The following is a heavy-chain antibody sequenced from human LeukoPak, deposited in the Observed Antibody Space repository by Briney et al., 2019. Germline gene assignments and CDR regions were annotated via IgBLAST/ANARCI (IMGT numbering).Heavy chain of an antibody. D-gene: IGHD6-13*01. V-gene: IGHV1-18*01. Sequence: ASVKVSCKPSGYTFTSYALSWVRQAPGQGLEWMGWISAYNGNTNYAQKLQGRVTMTTDTSTSTAYMELRSLRSDDTAVYYCARVGIAAAGTYYYYYGMDVWGQGTTVTVSS. CDR3: ARVGIAAAGTYYYYYGMDV. CDR2: ISAYNGNT. J-gene: IGHJ6*02. CDR1: GYTFTSYA.